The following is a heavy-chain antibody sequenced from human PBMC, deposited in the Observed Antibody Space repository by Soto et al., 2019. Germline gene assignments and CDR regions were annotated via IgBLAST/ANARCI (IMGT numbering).Heavy chain of an antibody. D-gene: IGHD6-13*01. J-gene: IGHJ6*02. V-gene: IGHV6-1*01. CDR3: ERGLVSSCWYGVSYYYGMDV. CDR2: TYYRSKWYN. CDR1: GGIVPSNSAA. Sequence: PSQTLSLTCAFPGGIVPSNSAAWNLIRPSTSRGLEWLGRTYYRSKWYNDYAVSVKSRITINPDTSKNQFSLQLNSVTPQDTAVYYCERGLVSSCWYGVSYYYGMDVGGHGTWVTVSS.